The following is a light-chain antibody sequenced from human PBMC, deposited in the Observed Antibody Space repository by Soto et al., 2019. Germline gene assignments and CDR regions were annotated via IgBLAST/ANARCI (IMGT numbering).Light chain of an antibody. Sequence: DIQMTQSPSTLSASVGGRVTITCRASRGVRTSLAWYQLKPGKAPKPLICDASTLESGVPSRFSGSGSGTDFTLTISSLQPDDFATYSCQQYDDFPGTFGQGTKVDIK. V-gene: IGKV1-5*01. CDR2: DAS. CDR1: RGVRTS. J-gene: IGKJ1*01. CDR3: QQYDDFPGT.